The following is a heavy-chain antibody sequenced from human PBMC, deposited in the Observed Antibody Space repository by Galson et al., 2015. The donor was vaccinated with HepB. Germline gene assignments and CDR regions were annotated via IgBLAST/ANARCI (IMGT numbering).Heavy chain of an antibody. Sequence: SVKVSCKASGYTFTSYAMNWVRQAPGQGLEWMGWINTNTGNPTYAQGSTGRFVFSLDTSVSTAYLQISSLKAEDTAVYYCARGYDILTGYYILGYYYGMDVWGQGTTVTVSS. D-gene: IGHD3-9*01. V-gene: IGHV7-4-1*02. J-gene: IGHJ6*02. CDR2: INTNTGNP. CDR1: GYTFTSYA. CDR3: ARGYDILTGYYILGYYYGMDV.